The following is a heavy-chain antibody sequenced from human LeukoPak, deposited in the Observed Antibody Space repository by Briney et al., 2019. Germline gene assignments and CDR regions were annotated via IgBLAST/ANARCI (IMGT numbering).Heavy chain of an antibody. V-gene: IGHV1-2*02. CDR3: AKIPRLDYGDYHVDY. Sequence: ASVKVSCKASGYTFTGYYMHWVRQAPGQGLEWMGWINPSSGGTNYAQKFQGRVTMTRDTSISTAYMELSRLRSDDTAVYYCAKIPRLDYGDYHVDYWGQGTLVTVSS. CDR2: INPSSGGT. CDR1: GYTFTGYY. D-gene: IGHD4-17*01. J-gene: IGHJ4*02.